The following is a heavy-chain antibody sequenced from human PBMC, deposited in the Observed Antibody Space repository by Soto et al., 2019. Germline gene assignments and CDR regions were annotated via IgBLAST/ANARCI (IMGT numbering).Heavy chain of an antibody. Sequence: EVQLLESGGGLVRPGGSLRVSCAASGLTFSSYGMSWVRQAPGKGPEWVSGISGSGGSTYYADSVKGRFTISRDNSKNTVYLQMNSLRAEDKASYYCASYYYQSSGYYHYFDYWGQGTLVTVSS. CDR2: ISGSGGST. J-gene: IGHJ4*02. CDR3: ASYYYQSSGYYHYFDY. D-gene: IGHD3-22*01. CDR1: GLTFSSYG. V-gene: IGHV3-23*01.